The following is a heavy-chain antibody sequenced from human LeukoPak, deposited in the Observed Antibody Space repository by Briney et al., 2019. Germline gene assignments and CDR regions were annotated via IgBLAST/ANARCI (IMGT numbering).Heavy chain of an antibody. V-gene: IGHV4-39*07. J-gene: IGHJ6*02. CDR2: IYYSGST. D-gene: IGHD6-13*01. Sequence: SETLSLTCTVSGGSISSSSYYWGWIRQPPGKGLEWIGSIYYSGSTYYNPSLKSRVTISVDTSKNQFSLKLSSVTAADTAVYYCARDGYRGSSWYRGRLSYDYYGMDVWGQGTTVTVSS. CDR3: ARDGYRGSSWYRGRLSYDYYGMDV. CDR1: GGSISSSSYY.